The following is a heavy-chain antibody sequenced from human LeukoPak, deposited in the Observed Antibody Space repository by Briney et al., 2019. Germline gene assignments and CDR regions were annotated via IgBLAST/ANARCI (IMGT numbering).Heavy chain of an antibody. Sequence: GGSLRLSCAASGSTFNSYGMSWVRQAPGKGLQWVSAISRSGDSTYYADSVKGRLTISRDNPKNTLYLQINSLRAEDTAVYYCTNRPGWFDPWGQGTLVTVSS. D-gene: IGHD1-14*01. J-gene: IGHJ5*02. CDR1: GSTFNSYG. CDR2: ISRSGDST. CDR3: TNRPGWFDP. V-gene: IGHV3-23*01.